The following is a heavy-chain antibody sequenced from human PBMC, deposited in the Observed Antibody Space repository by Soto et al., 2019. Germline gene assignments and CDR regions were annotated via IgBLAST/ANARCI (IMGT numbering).Heavy chain of an antibody. J-gene: IGHJ5*02. CDR3: ARSACSGGSCYYNWFDP. D-gene: IGHD2-15*01. Sequence: QVQLVQSGAEVKKPGSSVKVSCKASGGTFSSYAISWVRQAPGQGLEWMGGIIPIFGTANYAQKFQGRVTITAEESTSIAYMELSSLRSEDRDVYYCARSACSGGSCYYNWFDPWGQGTLVTVSS. CDR2: IIPIFGTA. CDR1: GGTFSSYA. V-gene: IGHV1-69*01.